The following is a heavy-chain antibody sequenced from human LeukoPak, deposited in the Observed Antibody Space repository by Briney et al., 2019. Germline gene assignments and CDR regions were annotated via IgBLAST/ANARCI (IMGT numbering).Heavy chain of an antibody. Sequence: GRSLRLSCAASGFTFSSYAMSWVRQAPGKGLEWVSAIGGSGVSTYYGDSVKGRVTISRDNSKNTLYLQMNSLRAEDTAVYYCAKGAGGRGTAFDIWGQGTMVTVSS. CDR1: GFTFSSYA. V-gene: IGHV3-23*01. CDR3: AKGAGGRGTAFDI. CDR2: IGGSGVST. D-gene: IGHD3-16*01. J-gene: IGHJ3*02.